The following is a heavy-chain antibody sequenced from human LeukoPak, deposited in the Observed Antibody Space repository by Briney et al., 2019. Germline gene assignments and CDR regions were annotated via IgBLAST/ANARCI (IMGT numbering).Heavy chain of an antibody. Sequence: SETLSLTCGVSGGSIDITNWSWVRHAPGKGLEWIGEISHSGTTNYNPSLRSRVTMFLDRANNQFSLSLTSVTAADSAVYYCTRENRPFCPFAYWGQGVLVTVSS. CDR2: ISHSGTT. D-gene: IGHD2/OR15-2a*01. V-gene: IGHV4-4*02. J-gene: IGHJ4*02. CDR3: TRENRPFCPFAY. CDR1: GGSIDITNW.